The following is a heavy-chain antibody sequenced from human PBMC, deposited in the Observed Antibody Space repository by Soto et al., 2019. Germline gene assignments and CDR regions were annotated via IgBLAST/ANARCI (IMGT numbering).Heavy chain of an antibody. CDR1: GFTFISFA. Sequence: SLRLSCAASGFTFISFAMSWVRHAPGKGLEWVSAITGSGDATFYADSVRGRFTISRDNSKNTLYLQMNSLGAEDTALYYCASGLVGYCSSSSCHAYRFDPWGQGTLVTVSS. V-gene: IGHV3-23*01. D-gene: IGHD2-2*01. J-gene: IGHJ5*02. CDR2: ITGSGDAT. CDR3: ASGLVGYCSSSSCHAYRFDP.